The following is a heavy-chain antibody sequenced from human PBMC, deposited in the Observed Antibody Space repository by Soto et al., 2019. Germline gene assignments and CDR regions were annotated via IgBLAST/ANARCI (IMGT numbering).Heavy chain of an antibody. V-gene: IGHV3-23*01. CDR3: AKDCNSGWYFSLADY. Sequence: EVQLLESGGGLVQPGGSLRLSCAASGFTFNNYAMSWVRQAPGKGLEWVSAISGSGGSTYYADSVKGRFTISRDNSKNTMYLQMNSLRAEDTAVYYCAKDCNSGWYFSLADYWGQGTLVTVSS. CDR2: ISGSGGST. CDR1: GFTFNNYA. J-gene: IGHJ4*02. D-gene: IGHD6-19*01.